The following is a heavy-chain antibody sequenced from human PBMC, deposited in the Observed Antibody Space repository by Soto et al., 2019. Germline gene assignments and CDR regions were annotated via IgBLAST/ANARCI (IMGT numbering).Heavy chain of an antibody. CDR2: IIPIFGTA. CDR3: ASFSRYSSSYYFDY. CDR1: GGTFSSYA. D-gene: IGHD6-6*01. V-gene: IGHV1-69*12. J-gene: IGHJ4*02. Sequence: QVQLVQSGTEVKKPGSSVKVSSKASGGTFSSYAISWVRQAPGQGLEWMGGIIPIFGTANYAQKFQGRVTITADESTSTAYMELSSLRSEDTAVYYCASFSRYSSSYYFDYWGQGTLVTVSS.